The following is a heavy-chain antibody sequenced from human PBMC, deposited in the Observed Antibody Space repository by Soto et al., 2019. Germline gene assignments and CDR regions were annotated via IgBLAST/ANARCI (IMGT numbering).Heavy chain of an antibody. J-gene: IGHJ4*02. CDR2: INSNSGAT. D-gene: IGHD1-7*01. CDR1: GYTFTAYY. Sequence: GASVKVSCKASGYTFTAYYLHWVRQAPGQGLEWMGWINSNSGATNYAQKFQGRATMARDTSISTAYMELSGLRSDDTAVYYCARESLVTGTRHFDYWGQGTLVTVSS. CDR3: ARESLVTGTRHFDY. V-gene: IGHV1-2*02.